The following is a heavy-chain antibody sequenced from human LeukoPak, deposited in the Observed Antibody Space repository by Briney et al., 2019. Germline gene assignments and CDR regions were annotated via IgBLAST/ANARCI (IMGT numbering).Heavy chain of an antibody. CDR1: GYTFTGYY. V-gene: IGHV1-2*02. D-gene: IGHD3-9*01. CDR2: INPNSGGT. CDR3: ARAVPNVLRYFDWLLRLDY. J-gene: IGHJ4*02. Sequence: ASVKVSCKASGYTFTGYYMHWVRQAPGQGLEWMGWINPNSGGTNYAQKFQGRVTMPRDTSISTAYMELSRLRSDDTAVYYCARAVPNVLRYFDWLLRLDYWGQGTLVTVSS.